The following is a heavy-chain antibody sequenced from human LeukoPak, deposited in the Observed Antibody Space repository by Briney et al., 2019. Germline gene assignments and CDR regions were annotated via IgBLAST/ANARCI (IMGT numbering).Heavy chain of an antibody. V-gene: IGHV3-15*01. CDR1: GFTSSNAW. CDR2: IKSKTEGGIT. D-gene: IGHD1-26*01. Sequence: GGSLRLSCAASGFTSSNAWMSWVRQVSGKGLEWVGRIKSKTEGGITDYAAPVKGRFTISRDDSKNTLHLQMNSLKTEDTAVYYCTTPIMGATRAGFGFWGQGTLVTVSS. CDR3: TTPIMGATRAGFGF. J-gene: IGHJ4*02.